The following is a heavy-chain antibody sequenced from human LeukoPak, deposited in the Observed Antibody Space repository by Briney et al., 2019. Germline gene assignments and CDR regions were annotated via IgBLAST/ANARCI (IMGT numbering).Heavy chain of an antibody. CDR3: ASRRIAVPGTMAFDY. CDR2: IDRGTT. CDR1: GFTLSTYE. J-gene: IGHJ4*02. D-gene: IGHD6-19*01. Sequence: GGSLRLSCAASGFTLSTYEMNWVRQAPGKGLEWVSYIDRGTTHYADSVQGRFTISSDNAKNSLYLQMDSLRAEDTAVYFCASRRIAVPGTMAFDYWGQGTLVTDSS. V-gene: IGHV3-48*03.